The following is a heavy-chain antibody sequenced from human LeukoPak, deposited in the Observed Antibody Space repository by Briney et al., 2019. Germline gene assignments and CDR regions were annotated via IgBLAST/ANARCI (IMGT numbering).Heavy chain of an antibody. CDR1: GLTFPDAR. Sequence: GGSLRLSCTTSGLTFPDARMNWVRQAPGKGLEWLGRIKGRSDGATPDYAAVVKGRFIISRDDSKSTVFLQMNGLKSDDTSLYYCSTDRDWGQGTLVIVSS. CDR2: IKGRSDGATP. J-gene: IGHJ4*02. CDR3: STDRD. V-gene: IGHV3-15*05.